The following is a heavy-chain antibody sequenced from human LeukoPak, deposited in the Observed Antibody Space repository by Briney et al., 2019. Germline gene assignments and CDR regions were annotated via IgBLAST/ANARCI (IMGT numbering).Heavy chain of an antibody. Sequence: GGSLRLSCAASGFTFSSYSMSWVRQAPGKGLEWVSAITSSGSNTYFADSVKGRFTISRDNSKNTLYLQMNSLRAEDTAVYYCAKVDRRSDLPYYFDYWGQGTLVTVSS. V-gene: IGHV3-23*01. CDR1: GFTFSSYS. J-gene: IGHJ4*02. CDR3: AKVDRRSDLPYYFDY. CDR2: ITSSGSNT.